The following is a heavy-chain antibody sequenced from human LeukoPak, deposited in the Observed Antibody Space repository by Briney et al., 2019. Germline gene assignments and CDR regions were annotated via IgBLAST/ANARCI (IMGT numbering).Heavy chain of an antibody. Sequence: GSLRLSCAASGFTFSDYYMSWIRQAPGKGLEWNGEIYHSGSTNYNPSLKSRATISVDKSKNQFSLKLSSVTAADTAVYYCARGRITMVRGVQNAFDIWGQGTMVTVSS. CDR3: ARGRITMVRGVQNAFDI. V-gene: IGHV4-34*01. CDR2: IYHSGST. D-gene: IGHD3-10*01. J-gene: IGHJ3*02. CDR1: GFTFSDYY.